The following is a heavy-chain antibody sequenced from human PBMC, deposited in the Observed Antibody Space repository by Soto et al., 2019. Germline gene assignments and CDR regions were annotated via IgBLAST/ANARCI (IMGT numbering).Heavy chain of an antibody. Sequence: ASVKVSCKASGYTFTSYGISWVRQAPGQGLEWMGWISAYNGNTNYAQKLQGRVTMTTDTSTSTAYMEPRSLRSDDTAVYYCASFWGSGSYPEPYYYYYGMDVWGQGTTVTVSS. D-gene: IGHD3-10*01. CDR2: ISAYNGNT. V-gene: IGHV1-18*04. J-gene: IGHJ6*02. CDR3: ASFWGSGSYPEPYYYYYGMDV. CDR1: GYTFTSYG.